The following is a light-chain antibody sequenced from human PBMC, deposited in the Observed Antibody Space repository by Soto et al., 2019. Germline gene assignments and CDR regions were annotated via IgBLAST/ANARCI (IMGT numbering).Light chain of an antibody. CDR2: GAS. CDR1: QSVSSSY. Sequence: EIVLTQSPGTLSLSPGERATLSCRASQSVSSSYLAWYQQKPGQAPRLLIYGASSRATGIPDRFSGSGSGTDFTLTISRLEPEDFAVYYCQQRNNWPITFGQGTRLEI. V-gene: IGKV3D-20*02. J-gene: IGKJ5*01. CDR3: QQRNNWPIT.